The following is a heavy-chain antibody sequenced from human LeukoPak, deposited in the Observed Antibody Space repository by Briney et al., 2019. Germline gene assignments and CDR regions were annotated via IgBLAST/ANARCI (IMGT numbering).Heavy chain of an antibody. D-gene: IGHD4-11*01. J-gene: IGHJ4*02. CDR1: GFTFSDHY. CDR2: IRNKANRYTT. Sequence: SGGSLRLSCAASGFTFSDHYMDWVRQLPGKGLEWVGRIRNKANRYTTEYAASVKGRFTISRDDSKNSLYLQMNSLKAEDTAVYYCATTGPYSPLDYWGQGTLVTVSS. V-gene: IGHV3-72*01. CDR3: ATTGPYSPLDY.